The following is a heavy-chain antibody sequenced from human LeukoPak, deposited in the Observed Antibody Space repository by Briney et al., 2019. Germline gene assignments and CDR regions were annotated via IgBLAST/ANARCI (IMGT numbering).Heavy chain of an antibody. V-gene: IGHV3-53*01. CDR2: IYSGGSP. D-gene: IGHD3-22*01. CDR3: ARDGADNSGYYFGSL. CDR1: GFTVRSSY. J-gene: IGHJ3*01. Sequence: GGSLRLSCAASGFTVRSSYMSWVRQAPGKGLEWVSVIYSGGSPDYADSAKGRFTVSSDNSKNTLYLQMNSLRVEDTAVYYCARDGADNSGYYFGSLWGQGTMVTVSS.